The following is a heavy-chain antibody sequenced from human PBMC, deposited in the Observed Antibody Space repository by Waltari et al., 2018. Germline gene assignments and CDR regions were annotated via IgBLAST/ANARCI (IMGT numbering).Heavy chain of an antibody. CDR3: TTIVVVPAAHTAYFQH. J-gene: IGHJ1*01. Sequence: EVQLVESGGGLVKPGGSLRLSCSASGFTFSNAWMSWVRQAPGKGLEWVGSIKSKTDGGTTDSAATVKGRFTISRDDSNNTLYLQMNSLKTEDTAVYYCTTIVVVPAAHTAYFQHWGQGTLVTVSS. D-gene: IGHD2-2*01. CDR2: IKSKTDGGTT. V-gene: IGHV3-15*01. CDR1: GFTFSNAW.